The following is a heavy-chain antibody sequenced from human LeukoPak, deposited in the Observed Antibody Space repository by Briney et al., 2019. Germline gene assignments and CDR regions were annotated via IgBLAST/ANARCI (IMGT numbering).Heavy chain of an antibody. J-gene: IGHJ5*02. CDR3: AGERAAAGRFDP. D-gene: IGHD6-13*01. V-gene: IGHV3-21*01. Sequence: PGGSLRLSCAASGFTFSSYSMDWVRQAPGKGLEWVSSISSSSSYIYSADSVKGRFTISRDNAKNSLYLQMDSLRAEDTAVYYCAGERAAAGRFDPWGQGTLVTVSS. CDR2: ISSSSSYI. CDR1: GFTFSSYS.